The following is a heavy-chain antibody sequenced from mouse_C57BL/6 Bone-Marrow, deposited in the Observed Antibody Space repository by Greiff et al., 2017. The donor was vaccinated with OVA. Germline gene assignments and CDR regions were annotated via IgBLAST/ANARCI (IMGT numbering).Heavy chain of an antibody. V-gene: IGHV1-5*01. D-gene: IGHD2-5*01. J-gene: IGHJ3*01. CDR1: GYTFTSYW. Sequence: VQLQQSGTVLARPGASVKMSCKTSGYTFTSYWMHWVKPRPGQGLEWIGAIYPGNSDTSYNQKFKGKAKLTAVTSASTAYMELSSLTNEDSAVYYCTRTAYSNYVAWFAYWGQVTLVTVSA. CDR2: IYPGNSDT. CDR3: TRTAYSNYVAWFAY.